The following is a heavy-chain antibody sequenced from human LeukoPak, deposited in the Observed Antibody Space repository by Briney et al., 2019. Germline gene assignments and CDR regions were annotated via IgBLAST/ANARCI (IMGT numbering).Heavy chain of an antibody. CDR1: GFTFDDYA. CDR3: AKGLGSDFDY. D-gene: IGHD3-10*01. J-gene: IGHJ4*02. V-gene: IGHV3-9*01. CDR2: ISWNSGSI. Sequence: GGSLRLSCAASGFTFDDYAMHWVRQTPGKGLEWVSGISWNSGSIGYADSVKGRFTISRDNAKNSLYLQMNSLRAEDTAVYYCAKGLGSDFDYWGQGTLVTVSS.